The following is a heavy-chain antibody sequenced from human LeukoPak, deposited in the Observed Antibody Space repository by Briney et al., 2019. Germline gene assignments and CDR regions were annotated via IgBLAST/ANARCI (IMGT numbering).Heavy chain of an antibody. J-gene: IGHJ5*02. CDR2: ISAYNGNT. CDR3: ARDRYYDILTVYNWFDP. CDR1: GYTFTSYG. Sequence: GASVKVSCKAFGYTFTSYGISWVRQAPGQGLEWMGWISAYNGNTNYAQKLQGRVTMTTDTSTSTAYMELRSLRSDDTAVYYCARDRYYDILTVYNWFDPWGQGTLVTVSS. D-gene: IGHD3-9*01. V-gene: IGHV1-18*04.